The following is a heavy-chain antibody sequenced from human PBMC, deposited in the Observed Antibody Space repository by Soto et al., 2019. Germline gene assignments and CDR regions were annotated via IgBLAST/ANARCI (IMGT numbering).Heavy chain of an antibody. J-gene: IGHJ1*01. CDR2: ISVDGSST. D-gene: IGHD3-22*01. CDR3: SREDESSGHAGTFQH. CDR1: GFSFSSYV. V-gene: IGHV3-30-3*01. Sequence: QVQLVESGGGMVQPGRSLRLSCTASGFSFSSYVMHWFRQGPGEGLEWVAGISVDGSSTHYADSVKGRFTISRDNSKNKLYLQMDSLTAEETTVYYCSREDESSGHAGTFQHWGQGTMVAVSS.